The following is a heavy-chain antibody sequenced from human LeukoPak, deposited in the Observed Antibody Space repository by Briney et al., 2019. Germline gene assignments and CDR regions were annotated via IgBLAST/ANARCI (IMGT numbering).Heavy chain of an antibody. Sequence: PSETLSLTCTVSGGSISSGSHHWGWFRQSPGKGLEWIGSIYDSRTIYYNPSLNSRVTISAVTSKNQFSLQLNSVTAADAAVYYCARHDGRSGGTMGALDSWGQGSLVTVSS. V-gene: IGHV4-39*01. CDR3: ARHDGRSGGTMGALDS. CDR1: GGSISSGSHH. J-gene: IGHJ4*02. CDR2: IYDSRTI. D-gene: IGHD4-23*01.